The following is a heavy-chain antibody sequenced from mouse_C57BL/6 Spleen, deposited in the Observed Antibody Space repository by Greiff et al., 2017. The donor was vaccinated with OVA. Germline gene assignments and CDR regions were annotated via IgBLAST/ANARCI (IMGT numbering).Heavy chain of an antibody. V-gene: IGHV1-81*01. CDR2: IYPRSGNT. Sequence: VQLQQSGAELARPGASVKLSCKASGYTFTSYGISWVKQRPGQGLAWIGEIYPRSGNTYYNENFKGKATLTADKSSSTAYMDLRSLTSDDSAVDFCARQLRLRVAYWGQGTLVTVSA. CDR1: GYTFTSYG. D-gene: IGHD3-2*02. J-gene: IGHJ3*01. CDR3: ARQLRLRVAY.